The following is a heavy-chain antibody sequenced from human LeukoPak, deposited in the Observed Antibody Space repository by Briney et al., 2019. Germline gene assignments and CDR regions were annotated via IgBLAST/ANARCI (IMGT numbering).Heavy chain of an antibody. Sequence: APVKVSCKASGYTFTSYGISWVRQAPGQGLEWMGWISAYNGNTNYAQKLQGRVTMTTDTSTSTAYMELRSLRSDDTAVYYCARSIVVPAEHWFDPWGQGTLVTVSS. CDR3: ARSIVVPAEHWFDP. CDR1: GYTFTSYG. J-gene: IGHJ5*02. CDR2: ISAYNGNT. D-gene: IGHD2-2*01. V-gene: IGHV1-18*01.